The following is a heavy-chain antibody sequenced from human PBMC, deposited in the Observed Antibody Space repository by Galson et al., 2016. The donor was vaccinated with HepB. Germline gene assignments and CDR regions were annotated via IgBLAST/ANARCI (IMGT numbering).Heavy chain of an antibody. CDR3: ARDVAYEALDC. D-gene: IGHD3-22*01. V-gene: IGHV3-7*01. CDR1: GFSLSAYW. Sequence: SLRLSCAGSGFSLSAYWMVWVRQAPGKGLKWVANINRDGSEKYSVEGRFSISRDHAKNSLSLQMDSLRAEDTAVYYCARDVAYEALDCWGQGTLVTVSS. J-gene: IGHJ4*02. CDR2: INRDGSEK.